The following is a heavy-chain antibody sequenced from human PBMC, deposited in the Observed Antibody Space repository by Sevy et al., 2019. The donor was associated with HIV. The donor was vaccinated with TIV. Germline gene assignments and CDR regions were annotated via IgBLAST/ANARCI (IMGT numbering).Heavy chain of an antibody. Sequence: GGSLRLSCAASGFSFSDAWLSWVRQGPGKGLEWVGRVRSKGDGGTEEYATPVKGRITIAKDDAKNMLYLQMNKLKIKDNGVYYCSTEGADWGQGTRVTVSS. CDR1: GFSFSDAW. J-gene: IGHJ4*02. V-gene: IGHV3-15*01. CDR2: VRSKGDGGTE. CDR3: STEGAD.